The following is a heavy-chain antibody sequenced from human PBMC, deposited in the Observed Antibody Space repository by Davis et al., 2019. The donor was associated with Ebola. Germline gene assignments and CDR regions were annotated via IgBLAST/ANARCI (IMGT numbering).Heavy chain of an antibody. D-gene: IGHD3-22*01. CDR2: VYWDDDK. CDR3: AHSPRMIVSANRYFDY. V-gene: IGHV2-5*02. J-gene: IGHJ4*02. CDR1: GFSLNTYGVG. Sequence: SGPTLVKPAQTLTLTCTFSGFSLNTYGVGVGWIRQPARKAPEWLALVYWDDDKRYSPSLKSRLTIAKDTSKNQVVLTMTNIDPVDTGTYYCAHSPRMIVSANRYFDYWGQGALVTVSS.